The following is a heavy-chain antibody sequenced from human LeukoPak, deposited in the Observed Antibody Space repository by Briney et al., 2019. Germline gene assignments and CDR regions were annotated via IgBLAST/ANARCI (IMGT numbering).Heavy chain of an antibody. CDR2: INHSGST. CDR1: GGSFSGYY. J-gene: IGHJ5*02. V-gene: IGHV4-34*01. Sequence: PWETLSLTCAVYGGSFSGYYWSWIRQPPGKGLEWIGEINHSGSTNYNPSLESRVTISVDTSKNQFSLKLSSVTAADTAVYYCAREGSYYYGSGSHNWFDPWGQGTLVTVSS. D-gene: IGHD3-10*01. CDR3: AREGSYYYGSGSHNWFDP.